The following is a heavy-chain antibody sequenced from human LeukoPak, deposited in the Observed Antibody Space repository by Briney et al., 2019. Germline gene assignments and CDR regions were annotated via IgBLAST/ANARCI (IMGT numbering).Heavy chain of an antibody. CDR1: GFTFSSYG. CDR2: ISSSGSTI. CDR3: ARAVRFAGPVY. V-gene: IGHV3-48*03. D-gene: IGHD3-16*01. J-gene: IGHJ4*02. Sequence: GGSLRLSCAASGFTFSSYGMNWVRQAPGKGLEWVSYISSSGSTIYYADSVKGRFTISRDNAKNSLYLQMNSLRAEDTAVYYCARAVRFAGPVYWGQGTLVTVSS.